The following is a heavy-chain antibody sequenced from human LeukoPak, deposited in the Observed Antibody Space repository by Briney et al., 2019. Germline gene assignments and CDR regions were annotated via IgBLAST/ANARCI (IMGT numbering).Heavy chain of an antibody. V-gene: IGHV3-48*03. D-gene: IGHD4-17*01. J-gene: IGHJ3*02. CDR2: ISSSGSTI. CDR1: GFTFSSYE. Sequence: GGSLRLSCAASGFTFSSYEMNWVRQAPGKGLEWVSYISSSGSTIYYADSVKGRFTISRDNAKNSLYLQMNSLKTEDTAVYYCTTYTTVTTTYDAFDIWGQGTMVTVSS. CDR3: TTYTTVTTTYDAFDI.